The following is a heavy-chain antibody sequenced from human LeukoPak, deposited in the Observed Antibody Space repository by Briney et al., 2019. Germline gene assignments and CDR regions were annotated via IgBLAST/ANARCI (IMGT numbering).Heavy chain of an antibody. CDR2: IPFDGSNK. Sequence: GGSLRLSCAASGFTFRSYGMHWVRQAPGKGLEGVAVIPFDGSNKYYADSVKGRFTISRDDSKNTLYLQMNSLRAEDTAVYYCAKDYRSWFLDYWGQGTLVTVSS. CDR3: AKDYRSWFLDY. J-gene: IGHJ4*02. V-gene: IGHV3-30*18. CDR1: GFTFRSYG. D-gene: IGHD6-13*01.